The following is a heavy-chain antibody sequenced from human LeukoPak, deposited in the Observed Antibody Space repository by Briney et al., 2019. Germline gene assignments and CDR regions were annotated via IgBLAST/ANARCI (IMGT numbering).Heavy chain of an antibody. CDR3: ARDRYYDSSGYYYSDY. V-gene: IGHV1-2*02. D-gene: IGHD3-22*01. J-gene: IGHJ4*02. CDR2: INPNSGGT. Sequence: ASVKVSCKASGYTFTNYGFSWVRQAPGQGLEWMGWINPNSGGTNYAQKFQGRVTMTRDTSISTAYMELSRLRSDDTAVYYCARDRYYDSSGYYYSDYWGQGTLVTVSS. CDR1: GYTFTNYG.